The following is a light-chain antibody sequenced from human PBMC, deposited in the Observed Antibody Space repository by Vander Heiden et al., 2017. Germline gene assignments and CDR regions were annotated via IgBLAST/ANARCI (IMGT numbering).Light chain of an antibody. V-gene: IGKV4-1*01. CDR2: WAS. Sequence: DIVMTQSPDSLAVSLGERATINCKSSRSVLYSSNNKNYLAWYQQKPGQPPKLLIYWASTRESGVPDRFSGSGSGTDFTLTIISLQAEDVAVYYCQQEYSIAYTFGQGTKLEIK. CDR3: QQEYSIAYT. J-gene: IGKJ2*01. CDR1: RSVLYSSNNKNY.